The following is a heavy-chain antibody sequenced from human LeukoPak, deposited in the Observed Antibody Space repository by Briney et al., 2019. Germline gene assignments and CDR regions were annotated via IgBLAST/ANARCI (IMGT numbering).Heavy chain of an antibody. J-gene: IGHJ3*02. CDR2: IYYSGST. V-gene: IGHV4-59*08. D-gene: IGHD3-10*01. CDR1: GGSISSYY. CDR3: ARYYGSGSYYRLHAFDI. Sequence: SETLSLTCTVSGGSISSYYWSWIRQPPGKGLKWIGYIYYSGSTNYNPSLKSRVTISVDTSKNQFSLKLSSVTAADTAVYYCARYYGSGSYYRLHAFDIWGQGTMVTVSS.